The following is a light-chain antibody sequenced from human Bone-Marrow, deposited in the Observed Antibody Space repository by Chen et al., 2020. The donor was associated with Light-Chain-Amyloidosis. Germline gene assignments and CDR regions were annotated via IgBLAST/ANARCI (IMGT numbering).Light chain of an antibody. Sequence: DIHLAQSPSSLSASVGDRVTITCRASQNINTFLNWYQQKSGEAPKLLIYGASTLQSGVSSRFSGRGSGTDFTRTIRGLEPEDVATYYCHQRDGATSFGGGTKM. J-gene: IGKJ4*01. CDR2: GAS. CDR1: QNINTF. CDR3: HQRDGATS. V-gene: IGKV1-39*01.